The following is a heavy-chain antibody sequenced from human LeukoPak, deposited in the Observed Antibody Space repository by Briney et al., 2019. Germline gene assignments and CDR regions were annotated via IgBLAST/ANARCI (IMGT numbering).Heavy chain of an antibody. CDR2: MNPNSGNT. CDR3: ARAPTYSNGYWFDP. D-gene: IGHD6-19*01. J-gene: IGHJ5*02. CDR1: GYTFTSYD. V-gene: IGHV1-8*01. Sequence: ASVKVSCKASGYTFTSYDINWVRQATGQGLEWMGWMNPNSGNTGYAQKFQGRVTMTRNTSISTAYMELSSLRSEDTAVYYCARAPTYSNGYWFDPWGQGTLVTVSS.